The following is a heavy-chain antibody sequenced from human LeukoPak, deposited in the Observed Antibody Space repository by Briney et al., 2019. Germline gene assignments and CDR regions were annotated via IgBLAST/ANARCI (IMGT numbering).Heavy chain of an antibody. D-gene: IGHD3-10*01. CDR3: ARGEGSSYYYGSGSSYNWFDP. V-gene: IGHV4-30-2*05. J-gene: IGHJ5*02. Sequence: YYNPSLKSRVTISVDTSKNQFSLKLSSVTAADTAVYYCARGEGSSYYYGSGSSYNWFDPWGQGTLVTVSS.